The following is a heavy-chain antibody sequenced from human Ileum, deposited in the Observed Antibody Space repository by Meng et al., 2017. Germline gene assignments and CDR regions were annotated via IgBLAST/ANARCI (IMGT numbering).Heavy chain of an antibody. J-gene: IGHJ4*02. D-gene: IGHD1-26*01. CDR3: ARDLLRACDY. CDR2: ISSDGANK. CDR1: GFTFSSYA. V-gene: IGHV3-30*10. Sequence: QVPLVESGGGVVQPGTSLRLSCAASGFTFSSYAMYWVRQAPGKGLEWVAVISSDGANKYYTDSVKGRFTISRDNSKNTLSLQMNSLTAEDTAVYYCARDLLRACDYWGQGPLVTVSS.